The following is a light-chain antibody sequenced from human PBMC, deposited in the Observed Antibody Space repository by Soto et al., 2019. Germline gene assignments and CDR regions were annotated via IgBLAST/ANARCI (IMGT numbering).Light chain of an antibody. J-gene: IGKJ4*01. V-gene: IGKV1-39*01. Sequence: DIQMTQSPSSLSASVGDRVTITCRASQSISSYLNWYQQKPGKAPKILIYAASSLQSGVPSRFSGSGSGTDFTLSISSLQPEDFATYYCQQSYSTPPTLTFGGGTKVEIK. CDR1: QSISSY. CDR2: AAS. CDR3: QQSYSTPPTLT.